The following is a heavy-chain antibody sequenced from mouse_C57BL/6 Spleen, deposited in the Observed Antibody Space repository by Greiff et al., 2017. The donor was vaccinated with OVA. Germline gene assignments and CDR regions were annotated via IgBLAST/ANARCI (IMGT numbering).Heavy chain of an antibody. CDR1: GYTFTSYW. CDR3: ARSGGSSYGYFDG. J-gene: IGHJ1*03. D-gene: IGHD1-1*01. CDR2: IDPSDSYT. Sequence: QVQLQQPGAELVRPGTSVKLSCKASGYTFTSYWMHWVKQRPGQGLEWIGVIDPSDSYTNYNQKFKGKATLTVDTSSSTAYMQLSSLKSEDSAVYYCARSGGSSYGYFDGWGTGTTVTVSS. V-gene: IGHV1-59*01.